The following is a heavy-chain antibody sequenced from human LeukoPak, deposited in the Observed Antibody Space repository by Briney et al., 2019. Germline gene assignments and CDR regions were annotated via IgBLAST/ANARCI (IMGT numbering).Heavy chain of an antibody. CDR2: ISSSSSYI. Sequence: GGSLSLSCAASGFTFSSYSMNWVRQAPGKGLEWVSSISSSSSYIYYADSVKGRFTISRDNAKNSLYLQMNSLRAEDTAVYYCARDESGYSSGLNWFDPWGQGALVTVSS. CDR3: ARDESGYSSGLNWFDP. CDR1: GFTFSSYS. J-gene: IGHJ5*02. V-gene: IGHV3-21*01. D-gene: IGHD6-19*01.